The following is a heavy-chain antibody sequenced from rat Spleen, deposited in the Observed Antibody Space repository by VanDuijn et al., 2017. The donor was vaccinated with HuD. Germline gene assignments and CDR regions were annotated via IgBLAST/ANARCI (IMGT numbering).Heavy chain of an antibody. D-gene: IGHD1-1*01. CDR1: GFSLTDYN. Sequence: QVQLKESGPGLVQPSQTLSLTCTVSGFSLTDYNIHWLRQPPGKGLEWMGRIQNGGNTDYTSALKSRLSISRDTSKSQIFLEMNSLQTEDTAIYFCARVHYYSASSYFDYWGQGVMVTVSS. V-gene: IGHV2-19*01. CDR2: IQNGGNT. J-gene: IGHJ2*01. CDR3: ARVHYYSASSYFDY.